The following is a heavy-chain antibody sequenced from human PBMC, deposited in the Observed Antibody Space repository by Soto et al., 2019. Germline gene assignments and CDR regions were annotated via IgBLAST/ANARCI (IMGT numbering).Heavy chain of an antibody. D-gene: IGHD3-3*01. Sequence: GGSLRLSCTASGFTFGDYAMSWFRQAPGKGLEWVGFIRSKAYGGATEYAASVKGRFTISRDDSKSIAYLQMNSLKTEDTAVYYCTRITIYGVVIDFIDYWGQGTLVTVSS. CDR3: TRITIYGVVIDFIDY. CDR1: GFTFGDYA. CDR2: IRSKAYGGAT. J-gene: IGHJ4*02. V-gene: IGHV3-49*03.